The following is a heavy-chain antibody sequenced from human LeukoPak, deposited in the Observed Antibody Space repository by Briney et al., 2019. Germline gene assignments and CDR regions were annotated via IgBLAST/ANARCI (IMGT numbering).Heavy chain of an antibody. V-gene: IGHV3-30*02. CDR2: IRYDGSNK. D-gene: IGHD3-9*01. J-gene: IGHJ4*02. CDR3: AKDVTFDWLPFDY. Sequence: GGSLRLSCAASGFTFSSYGMHWVRQAPGKGLEWVAFIRYDGSNKYYADSVKGRFTISRDNSKNTLNLQMNSLRAEDTAVYYCAKDVTFDWLPFDYWGQGTLVTVSS. CDR1: GFTFSSYG.